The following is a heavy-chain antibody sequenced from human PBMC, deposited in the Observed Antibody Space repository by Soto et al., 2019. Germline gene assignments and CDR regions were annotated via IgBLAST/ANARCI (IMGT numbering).Heavy chain of an antibody. CDR2: IIPIFGIA. CDR3: ASGYCSSTSCPQYNWFDP. V-gene: IGHV1-69*10. D-gene: IGHD2-2*03. Sequence: ASVKVSCKASGGTFSSYAISWVRQAPGQGLEWMGGIIPIFGIANYAQKFQGRVTITADKSTSTAYMELSSLRSEDTAVYYCASGYCSSTSCPQYNWFDPWGQGTLVTVSS. J-gene: IGHJ5*02. CDR1: GGTFSSYA.